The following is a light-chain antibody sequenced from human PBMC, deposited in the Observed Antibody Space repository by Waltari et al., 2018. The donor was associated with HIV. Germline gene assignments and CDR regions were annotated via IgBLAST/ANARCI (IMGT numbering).Light chain of an antibody. V-gene: IGLV1-44*01. J-gene: IGLJ3*02. CDR2: RNN. CDR3: AAWDDSLNGWV. CDR1: DSNVRGNT. Sequence: QSVVTQPPSASGTPGQRVTISCFGSDSNVRGNTVNWYQQYPGAAPKLLIYRNNQRPSWVHARLSGSKAGPSASLAISGLQSEDEADYYCAAWDDSLNGWVFGGGTRVTVL.